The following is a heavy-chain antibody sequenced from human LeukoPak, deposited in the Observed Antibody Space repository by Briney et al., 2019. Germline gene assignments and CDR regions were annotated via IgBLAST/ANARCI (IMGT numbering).Heavy chain of an antibody. CDR2: IYPGDSDT. CDR3: ARRIAVAGTGGDFDY. J-gene: IGHJ4*02. V-gene: IGHV5-51*01. Sequence: PGESLKISCKGSGYSFTSYWIGWVRQMPGKGLEWMGIIYPGDSDTRYSPSFQGQVTISADKSISTAYLQWSSLKASDTAMYYCARRIAVAGTGGDFDYWGQGTLVTVSS. CDR1: GYSFTSYW. D-gene: IGHD6-19*01.